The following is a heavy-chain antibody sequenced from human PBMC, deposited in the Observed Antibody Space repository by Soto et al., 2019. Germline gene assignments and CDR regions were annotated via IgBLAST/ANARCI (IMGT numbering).Heavy chain of an antibody. Sequence: GASVKVSCKASGYTFTSYGISWVRQAPGQGLEWMGWISAYNGNTNYAQKLQGRVTMTTDTSTSTAYMELRSLRSDDTAVYYCARDYEVDGWGYARYFDYWGQGTLVTVSS. V-gene: IGHV1-18*01. J-gene: IGHJ4*02. D-gene: IGHD5-12*01. CDR2: ISAYNGNT. CDR3: ARDYEVDGWGYARYFDY. CDR1: GYTFTSYG.